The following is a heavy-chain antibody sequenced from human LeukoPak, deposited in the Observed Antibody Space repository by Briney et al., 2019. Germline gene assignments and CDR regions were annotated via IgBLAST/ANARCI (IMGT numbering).Heavy chain of an antibody. Sequence: GGSLRHLYRPCIFLLKLYSKLGLRQAPGKGLEWVSSISSSSSYIYYADSVKGRFTISRDNAKKSLDLQWNSLRAEDTAVYYSAREHIRRTTRYVRYYNGTDVWGQGTTVTVSS. D-gene: IGHD2-2*01. J-gene: IGHJ6*02. V-gene: IGHV3-21*01. CDR2: ISSSSSYI. CDR3: AREHIRRTTRYVRYYNGTDV. CDR1: IFLLKLYS.